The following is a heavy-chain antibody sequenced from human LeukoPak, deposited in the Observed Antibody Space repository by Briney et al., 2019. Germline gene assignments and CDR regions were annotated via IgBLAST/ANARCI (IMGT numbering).Heavy chain of an antibody. V-gene: IGHV3-30*18. Sequence: GGSLRLSCAASGFTFGSYAMHWVRQAPGKGLEGVAIITYDGTDEYYTDSVKGRFTISRDNSKNTVYLQMNSLRAEDTAVYYCAKDRHYESNVLGYWGQGTLVTVSS. D-gene: IGHD3-22*01. CDR1: GFTFGSYA. J-gene: IGHJ4*02. CDR2: ITYDGTDE. CDR3: AKDRHYESNVLGY.